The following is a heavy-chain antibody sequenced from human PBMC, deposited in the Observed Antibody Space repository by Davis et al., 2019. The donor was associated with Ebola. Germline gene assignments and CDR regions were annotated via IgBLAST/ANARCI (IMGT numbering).Heavy chain of an antibody. CDR2: IRSKANSYAT. CDR1: GFTFSGSA. V-gene: IGHV3-73*01. D-gene: IGHD6-6*01. J-gene: IGHJ6*02. CDR3: TRLEAARGYGMDV. Sequence: PGGSLRLSCAASGFTFSGSAMHWVRQASGKGLEWVGRIRSKANSYATAYAASVKGRFTISRDDSKNTAYLQMNSLKTEDTAVYYCTRLEAARGYGMDVWGQGTTVTVSS.